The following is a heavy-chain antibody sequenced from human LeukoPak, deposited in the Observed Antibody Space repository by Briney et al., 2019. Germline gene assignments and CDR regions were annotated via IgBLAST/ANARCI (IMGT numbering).Heavy chain of an antibody. J-gene: IGHJ6*03. CDR2: INWNGGST. D-gene: IGHD2/OR15-2a*01. V-gene: IGHV3-20*04. CDR3: ARGIVYYYYMDV. Sequence: GSLRLSCAASGFTFDDYGMSWVRQAPGKGLEWVSGINWNGGSTGYADSVKGRFTISRDNAKNSLYLQMNSLRAEDTALYYCARGIVYYYYMDVWGKGTTVTVSS. CDR1: GFTFDDYG.